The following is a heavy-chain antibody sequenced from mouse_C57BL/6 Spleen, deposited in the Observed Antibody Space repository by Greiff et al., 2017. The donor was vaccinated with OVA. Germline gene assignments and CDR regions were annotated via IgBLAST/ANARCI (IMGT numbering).Heavy chain of an antibody. CDR2: INYDGSST. CDR1: GFTFSDYY. D-gene: IGHD2-3*01. J-gene: IGHJ4*01. CDR3: ARGGYDGYYGYAMDY. V-gene: IGHV5-16*01. Sequence: DVKLVESEGGLVQPGSSMKLSCTASGFTFSDYYMAWVRQVPEKGLEWVANINYDGSSTYYLDSLKSRFIISRDNAKNILYLQMSSLKSEDTATYYCARGGYDGYYGYAMDYWGQGTSVTVSS.